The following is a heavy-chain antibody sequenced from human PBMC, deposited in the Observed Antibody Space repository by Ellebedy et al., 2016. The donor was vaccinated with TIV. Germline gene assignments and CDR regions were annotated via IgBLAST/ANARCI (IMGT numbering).Heavy chain of an antibody. CDR1: GFTFSSYS. CDR2: IYSGGST. Sequence: PGGSLRLSCAASGFTFSSYSMNWVRQAPGKGLEWVSVIYSGGSTYYADSVKGRFTISRDNSKNTLYLQMSSLRAEDTAVYYCVKLLYDFWSGYRAPDDAFDIWGQGTMVTVSS. CDR3: VKLLYDFWSGYRAPDDAFDI. D-gene: IGHD3-3*01. V-gene: IGHV3-66*01. J-gene: IGHJ3*02.